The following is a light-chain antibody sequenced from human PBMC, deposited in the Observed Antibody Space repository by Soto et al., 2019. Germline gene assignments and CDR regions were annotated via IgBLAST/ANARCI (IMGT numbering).Light chain of an antibody. CDR1: QSVSIN. Sequence: ETVMTQSPATLSVSPGERATLSCRASQSVSINLAWYQQKPGQAPRLLIYDASTRATGVAARFSGSGSGTEFTLTISSLQSEDFAVYYCQQYYDWPLTFCGGTEVENK. CDR3: QQYYDWPLT. CDR2: DAS. J-gene: IGKJ4*01. V-gene: IGKV3-15*01.